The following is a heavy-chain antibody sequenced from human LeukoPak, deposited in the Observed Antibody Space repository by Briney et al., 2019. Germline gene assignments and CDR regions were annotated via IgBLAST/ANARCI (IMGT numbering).Heavy chain of an antibody. D-gene: IGHD3-22*01. CDR1: GYTFTSYA. CDR2: INTNTGNP. V-gene: IGHV7-4-1*02. CDR3: ARVEHYYDSSGYLYYFDY. J-gene: IGHJ4*02. Sequence: APVTVSCKASGYTFTSYAMNWVRQAPGQGLEWMGWINTNTGNPTYAQGFTGRFVFSLDTSVSTAYLQISSLKAEDTAVYYCARVEHYYDSSGYLYYFDYRGQGTLVTVSS.